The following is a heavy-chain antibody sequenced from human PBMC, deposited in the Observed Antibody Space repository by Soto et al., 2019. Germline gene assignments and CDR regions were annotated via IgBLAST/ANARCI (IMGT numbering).Heavy chain of an antibody. V-gene: IGHV4-59*12. D-gene: IGHD3-10*01. CDR3: AGSETRGVILDF. CDR1: GASIRDYF. J-gene: IGHJ4*02. CDR2: IYYSANT. Sequence: ASETLSLTCTVSGASIRDYFWSWIRQPPGKGLEWIGYIYYSANTNYNPSLKSRVTISLATSKNQFSLRLNSVTGADTAVYYCAGSETRGVILDFWGQGTLVTVSS.